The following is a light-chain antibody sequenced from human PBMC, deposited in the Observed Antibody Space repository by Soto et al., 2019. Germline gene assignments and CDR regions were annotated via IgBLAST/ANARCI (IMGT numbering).Light chain of an antibody. CDR1: QSVSSNS. CDR2: GAS. CDR3: QQYGTSFWT. J-gene: IGKJ1*01. Sequence: EMVLTQSPGTLSLSPGERATLSSRTSQSVSSNSLAWYQQKPGQAPRLVIYGASTRATGIPDRFSGSGSGTDFTLTISRLEPEDFAVYYCQQYGTSFWTFGQGTKVEIK. V-gene: IGKV3-20*01.